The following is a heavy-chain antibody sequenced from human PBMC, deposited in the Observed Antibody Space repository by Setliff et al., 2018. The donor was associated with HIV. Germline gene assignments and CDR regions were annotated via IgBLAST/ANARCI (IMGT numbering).Heavy chain of an antibody. CDR1: GFTFSSYA. D-gene: IGHD4-17*01. Sequence: GGSLRLSCAASGFTFSSYAMSWVRQAPGKGLDWVSAISGSAGSTYYADSVKCRFIISRDNSKDTLYLQMNSLRAEDTAVYYCAKDGYSDYLNSYFDYWGQGTLVTVSS. V-gene: IGHV3-23*01. CDR2: ISGSAGST. CDR3: AKDGYSDYLNSYFDY. J-gene: IGHJ4*02.